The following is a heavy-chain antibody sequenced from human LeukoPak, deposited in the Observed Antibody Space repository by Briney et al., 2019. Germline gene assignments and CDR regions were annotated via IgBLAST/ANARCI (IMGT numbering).Heavy chain of an antibody. CDR3: ARDRHSYGYGSSAFDI. V-gene: IGHV4-31*03. Sequence: PSQTLSLTCTVSGGSISSGGYYWSWIRQHPGKGLEWIGYIYYSGSTYYNPSLKSRVTISVDTSKNQFSLKLSSVTAADTAVYYCARDRHSYGYGSSAFDIWGQGTMVTVSS. J-gene: IGHJ3*02. CDR1: GGSISSGGYY. D-gene: IGHD5-18*01. CDR2: IYYSGST.